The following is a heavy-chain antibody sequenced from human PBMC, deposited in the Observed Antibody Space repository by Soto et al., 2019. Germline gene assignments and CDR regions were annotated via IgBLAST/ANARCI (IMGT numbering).Heavy chain of an antibody. J-gene: IGHJ6*02. CDR1: GGTFSSYA. Sequence: QVQLVQSGAEVKKPGSSVKVSCKASGGTFSSYAISWARQAPGQGLEWMGGIIPIFGTANYAQKFQGRVTITSDESTSTAYRELSRLSSEDTAVYYCAVKPPLTSLDQGISPLIGPNYNYFGMDVWGQGTTVTVSS. V-gene: IGHV1-69*01. D-gene: IGHD3-16*01. CDR3: AVKPPLTSLDQGISPLIGPNYNYFGMDV. CDR2: IIPIFGTA.